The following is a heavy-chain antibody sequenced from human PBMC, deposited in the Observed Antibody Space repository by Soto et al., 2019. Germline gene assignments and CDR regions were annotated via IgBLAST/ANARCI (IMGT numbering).Heavy chain of an antibody. CDR2: INHSGIT. CDR1: SGTFSGYY. D-gene: IGHD3-16*01. J-gene: IGHJ4*02. V-gene: IGHV4-34*01. Sequence: PSETLSLTYAVYSGTFSGYYWSWIRQPPGKGLEWIGEINHSGITNYNPSLRSRVTISVDTSKNQFSLKLTSVTAADTAMYYCARITSRFDSWSQGTLVTVSS. CDR3: ARITSRFDS.